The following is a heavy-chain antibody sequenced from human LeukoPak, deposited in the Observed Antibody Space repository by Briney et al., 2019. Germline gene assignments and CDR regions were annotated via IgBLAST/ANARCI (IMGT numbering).Heavy chain of an antibody. CDR3: ARGMGTMVRGYQLKQYYYYYYMDV. CDR1: GDSVSSNSAA. J-gene: IGHJ6*03. Sequence: SQTLSLTCAISGDSVSSNSAAWNWIRQSPSRGLEWLGRTYYRSKWYNDYAVSVKSRITINPDTSKNQFSLQLNSVTPEDTAVYYCARGMGTMVRGYQLKQYYYYYYMDVWGKGTTVTVSS. V-gene: IGHV6-1*01. CDR2: TYYRSKWYN. D-gene: IGHD3-10*01.